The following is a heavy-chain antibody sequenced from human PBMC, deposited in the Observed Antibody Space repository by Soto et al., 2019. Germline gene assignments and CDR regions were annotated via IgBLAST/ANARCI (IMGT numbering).Heavy chain of an antibody. CDR1: GGSSSSGGYS. CDR3: AREGIRSSWDT. V-gene: IGHV4-30-2*01. Sequence: QLQLQESGSGLVKPSQTLSLTCAVSGGSSSSGGYSWSWIRQPPGKGLEWIGYIDHSGNTYYNPSLTSRVTLSADRAKNQFSLNLRTVPAADTAVYYCAREGIRSSWDTWVQGTLVTVSS. CDR2: IDHSGNT. D-gene: IGHD6-13*01. J-gene: IGHJ5*02.